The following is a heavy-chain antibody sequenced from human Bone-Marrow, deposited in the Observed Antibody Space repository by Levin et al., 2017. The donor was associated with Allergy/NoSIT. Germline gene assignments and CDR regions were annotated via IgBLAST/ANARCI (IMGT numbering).Heavy chain of an antibody. J-gene: IGHJ4*02. CDR2: IYPTGKT. CDR1: TDSIRDRY. D-gene: IGHD2-15*01. V-gene: IGHV4-4*07. Sequence: PSETLSLTCSVSTDSIRDRYWAWLRQPAGKGLEWIGRIYPTGKTNYSPSFNSRLTMSVDTSNKQFSLTLRSLTAADTAVYFCAREGYCGGNCYFDSWGPGILVTVSS. CDR3: AREGYCGGNCYFDS.